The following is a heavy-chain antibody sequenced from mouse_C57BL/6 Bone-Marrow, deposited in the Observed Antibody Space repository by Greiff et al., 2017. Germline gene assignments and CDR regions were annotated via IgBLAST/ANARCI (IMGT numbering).Heavy chain of an antibody. CDR3: ARLPSYYGKSPWYFDV. CDR1: GFTFSDYG. V-gene: IGHV5-15*01. J-gene: IGHJ1*03. CDR2: ISNLACSI. D-gene: IGHD1-1*01. Sequence: EVQLQASGGGLVQPGGSLKLSCAASGFTFSDYGMAWVRQAPRKGPEWVAFISNLACSIYYADTVTGRFTISREYAKNTLYLEMSRLRAEYTAREYCARLPSYYGKSPWYFDVWGTGTTVTVSA.